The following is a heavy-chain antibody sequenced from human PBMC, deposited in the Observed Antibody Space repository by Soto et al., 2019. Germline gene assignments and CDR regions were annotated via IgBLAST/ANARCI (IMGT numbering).Heavy chain of an antibody. CDR2: IYSGGST. V-gene: IGHV3-66*01. CDR1: GFTVSSNY. J-gene: IGHJ3*02. CDR3: ARDLGIAVAGPPDDAFDI. Sequence: GGSLRLSCAASGFTVSSNYMSWVRQAPGKGLEWVSAIYSGGSTYYADSVKGRFTISRDNSKNTLYLQMNSLRAEDTAVYYCARDLGIAVAGPPDDAFDIWGQGTMVTVSS. D-gene: IGHD6-19*01.